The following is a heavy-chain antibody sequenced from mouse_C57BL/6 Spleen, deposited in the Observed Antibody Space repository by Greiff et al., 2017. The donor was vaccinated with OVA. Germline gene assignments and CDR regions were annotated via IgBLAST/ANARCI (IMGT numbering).Heavy chain of an antibody. CDR3: ARDVDDYGTAGFAY. Sequence: EVQRVESEGGLVQPGSSMKLSCTASGFTFSDYYMAWVRQVPEKGLEWVANINYDGSSTYYLDSLKSRFIISSDNAKNILYLQMSSLKSEDTATYYCARDVDDYGTAGFAYWGQGTLVTVSA. D-gene: IGHD2-4*01. V-gene: IGHV5-16*01. CDR2: INYDGSST. CDR1: GFTFSDYY. J-gene: IGHJ3*01.